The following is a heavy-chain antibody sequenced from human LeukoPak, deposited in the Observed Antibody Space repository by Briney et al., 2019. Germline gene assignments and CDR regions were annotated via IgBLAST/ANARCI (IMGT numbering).Heavy chain of an antibody. J-gene: IGHJ3*02. Sequence: GGSLRLSCAASGFTFSSYSMNWVRQAPGKGLEWVSYISSSSSTIYYADSVKGRFTISRDNAKNSLYLQMNSLRAEDAAVYYCARVPVHLAAAGRYDAFDIWGQGTMVTVSS. CDR2: ISSSSSTI. CDR3: ARVPVHLAAAGRYDAFDI. CDR1: GFTFSSYS. V-gene: IGHV3-48*01. D-gene: IGHD6-13*01.